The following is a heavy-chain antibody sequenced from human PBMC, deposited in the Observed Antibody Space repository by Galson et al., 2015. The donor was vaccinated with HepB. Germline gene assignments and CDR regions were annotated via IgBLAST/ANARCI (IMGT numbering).Heavy chain of an antibody. CDR1: GFTFSYHA. D-gene: IGHD2-21*01. V-gene: IGHV3-30-3*01. J-gene: IGHJ6*02. CDR2: ISYDGSNK. CDR3: ARDRAIPPYHYYGMDL. Sequence: SLRLSCAASGFTFSYHAMHWVRQAPGKGLEWVAIISYDGSNKFYADSVKGRFTISRDNSKNTLYLQMNSLRAEDTALYYSARDRAIPPYHYYGMDLWGQGTTVTVSS.